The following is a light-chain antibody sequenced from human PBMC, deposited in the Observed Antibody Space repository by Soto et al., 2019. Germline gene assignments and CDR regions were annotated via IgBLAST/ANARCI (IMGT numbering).Light chain of an antibody. CDR2: EDN. CDR1: SSNIGNNY. CDR3: GTWDSSLSAAV. V-gene: IGLV1-51*02. Sequence: QSVLTQPPSVSAAPGQKVTISCSGSSSNIGNNYVSWYQQLPGTAPKLLLYEDNKRPSGIPDRFSGSKSGTSATLGITGLQTGDEADYYCGTWDSSLSAAVFGGGTKATVL. J-gene: IGLJ2*01.